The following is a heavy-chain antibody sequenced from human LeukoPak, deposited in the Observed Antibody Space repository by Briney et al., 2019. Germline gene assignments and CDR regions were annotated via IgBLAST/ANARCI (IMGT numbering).Heavy chain of an antibody. CDR2: IYHSGST. J-gene: IGHJ6*03. V-gene: IGHV4-38-2*01. CDR1: GYSISSGYY. D-gene: IGHD2-8*01. CDR3: ARLLSDRILYYIRYYYYYYMDV. Sequence: PSETLSLTCAVSGYSISSGYYWGWIRPPPGKGLEWIGSIYHSGSTYYNPSLKSRVTISVDTSKNQFSLKLSSVTTADTAEYYCARLLSDRILYYIRYYYYYYMDVWGKGTTVTVSS.